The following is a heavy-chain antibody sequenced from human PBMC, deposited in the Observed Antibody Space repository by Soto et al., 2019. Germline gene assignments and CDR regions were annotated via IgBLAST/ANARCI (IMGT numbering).Heavy chain of an antibody. CDR3: ARQVVDRTVAGTGSFDY. V-gene: IGHV4-39*01. CDR1: GGSTSSSSYY. J-gene: IGHJ4*02. D-gene: IGHD6-19*01. CDR2: FYYSGNT. Sequence: SETLSLTCTVSGGSTSSSSYYWVWIRQPPGKGLEWIGSFYYSGNTYYNSSLKSRVTISGDTSENQFSLKLSSVTAADTAVYYCARQVVDRTVAGTGSFDYWGQGTLVTVSS.